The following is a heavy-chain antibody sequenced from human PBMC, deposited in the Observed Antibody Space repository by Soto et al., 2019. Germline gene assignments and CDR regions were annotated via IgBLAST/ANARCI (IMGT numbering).Heavy chain of an antibody. D-gene: IGHD2-15*01. J-gene: IGHJ6*02. Sequence: PGGSLRLSCAASGFTFRNYGMNWVRQAPGKGLEWVSYIGIGSSTKYYADSVKGRFTISRDNAKNSLYLQMNSLRAEDTAVYYCARDPSVVVVAATPYYYYGMDVWGQGTTVTVSS. CDR1: GFTFRNYG. CDR2: IGIGSSTK. V-gene: IGHV3-48*04. CDR3: ARDPSVVVVAATPYYYYGMDV.